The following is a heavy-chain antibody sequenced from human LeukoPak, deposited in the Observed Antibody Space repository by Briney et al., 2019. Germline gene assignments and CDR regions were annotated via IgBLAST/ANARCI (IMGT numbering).Heavy chain of an antibody. Sequence: PGRSLRLSCAASGFTFDDYAMHWVRQAPGKGLEWVSGISWNSGSIGCADSVKGRFTISRDNAKNSLYLQMNSLRAEDTALYYCAKAGSSSWYYEYFQHWGQGTLVTVSS. CDR1: GFTFDDYA. J-gene: IGHJ1*01. CDR2: ISWNSGSI. D-gene: IGHD6-13*01. CDR3: AKAGSSSWYYEYFQH. V-gene: IGHV3-9*01.